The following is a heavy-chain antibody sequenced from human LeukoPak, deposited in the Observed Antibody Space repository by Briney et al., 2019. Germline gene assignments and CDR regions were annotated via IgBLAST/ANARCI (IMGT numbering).Heavy chain of an antibody. J-gene: IGHJ3*02. V-gene: IGHV1-69*01. CDR1: GGTFSSYA. D-gene: IGHD5-24*01. CDR2: IIPLFGTA. Sequence: SAVNVSCKASGGTFSSYAISWVRQAPGQGLEWMGGIIPLFGTANYAQRFQGRVTITADESTSTAYMELTSLRSEDTAVYYCAHAVEMDAFDIWGQGTMVTVSS. CDR3: AHAVEMDAFDI.